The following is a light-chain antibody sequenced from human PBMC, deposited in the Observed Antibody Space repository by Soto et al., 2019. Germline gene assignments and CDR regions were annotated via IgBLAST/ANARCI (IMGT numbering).Light chain of an antibody. J-gene: IGKJ2*01. CDR3: QQYNRYPMYT. CDR1: QSISSW. V-gene: IGKV1-5*01. CDR2: DAS. Sequence: DIQMTQSPSTLSASVGDRVTITCRASQSISSWLAWYQQKPGKAPKLLIYDASSLESGVPSRFSGSGSGTAFTLNISSLQPDDFATYYCQQYNRYPMYTFGQGPKLEIK.